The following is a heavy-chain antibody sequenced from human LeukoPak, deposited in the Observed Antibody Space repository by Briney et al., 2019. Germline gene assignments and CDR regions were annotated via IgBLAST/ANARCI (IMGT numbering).Heavy chain of an antibody. D-gene: IGHD2-2*01. CDR1: GDSITSANYF. CDR3: AREVNVPAGSDGFDI. V-gene: IGHV4-30-4*01. J-gene: IGHJ3*02. CDR2: MPYNGGA. Sequence: SETLSLTCTVSGDSITSANYFWSWIRQPPGEDLEWLGYMPYNGGASYNPSLRGRATISLDTSKSEFSLRLSSVTAPDTAIYYCAREVNVPAGSDGFDIWGQGTMVTVSP.